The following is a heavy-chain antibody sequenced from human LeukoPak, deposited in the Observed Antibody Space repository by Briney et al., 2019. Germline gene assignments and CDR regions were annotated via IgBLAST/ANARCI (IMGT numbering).Heavy chain of an antibody. V-gene: IGHV3-23*01. Sequence: GGTLRLSCAASGFTFSSYGMSWVRQAPGKGLEWVSAISGSGGSTYYADSVKGRFTISRDNSKNTLYLQMNSLRAEDTAVYYCAKDRRPKGVGALQDYWGQGTLVTVSS. CDR3: AKDRRPKGVGALQDY. CDR1: GFTFSSYG. CDR2: ISGSGGST. J-gene: IGHJ4*02. D-gene: IGHD1-26*01.